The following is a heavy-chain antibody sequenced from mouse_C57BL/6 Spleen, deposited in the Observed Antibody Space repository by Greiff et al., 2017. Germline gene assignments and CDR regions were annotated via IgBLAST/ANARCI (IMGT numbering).Heavy chain of an antibody. D-gene: IGHD1-1*01. CDR1: GYTFTSYW. J-gene: IGHJ2*01. V-gene: IGHV1-55*01. CDR3: ARSYYGFDY. CDR2: IYPGSGST. Sequence: QVQLQQPGAELVKPGASVTMSCKASGYTFTSYWITWVKQRPGQGLEWIGEIYPGSGSTNYNEKFKSKATLTVDTASSNAYMQLSSLTSEDSAVYYCARSYYGFDYWGQGTTLTVSS.